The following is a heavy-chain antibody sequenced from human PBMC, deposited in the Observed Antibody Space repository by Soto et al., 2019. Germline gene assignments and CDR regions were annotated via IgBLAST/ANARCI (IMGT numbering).Heavy chain of an antibody. CDR2: MSGSSSTS. J-gene: IGHJ4*02. Sequence: GGSLRLSCATSGLTFSNHAMSWVRQAPGGGLEWVSSMSGSSSTSYYADSVKGRFTISRDRSKNTLYLQMSSLRAEDTALYYCAKNQERELPRVIDFWGQGTLVTVSS. CDR1: GLTFSNHA. D-gene: IGHD1-7*01. CDR3: AKNQERELPRVIDF. V-gene: IGHV3-23*01.